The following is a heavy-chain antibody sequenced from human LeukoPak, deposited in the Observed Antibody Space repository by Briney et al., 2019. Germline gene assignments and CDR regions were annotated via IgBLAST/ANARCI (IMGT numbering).Heavy chain of an antibody. CDR3: ARVSYDILTGYSYIDY. CDR1: GFTFSSYS. D-gene: IGHD3-9*01. CDR2: IRSSSSYI. V-gene: IGHV3-21*01. J-gene: IGHJ4*02. Sequence: GGSLRLSCAASGFTFSSYSMNWVRQAPGKGLEWVSSIRSSSSYIYYADSVKGRFTISRDNAKNSLYLQMNSLRAEDTAVYYCARVSYDILTGYSYIDYWGQGTLVTVS.